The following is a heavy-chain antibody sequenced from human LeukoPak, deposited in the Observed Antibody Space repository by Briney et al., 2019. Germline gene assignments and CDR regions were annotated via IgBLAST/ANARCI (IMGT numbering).Heavy chain of an antibody. CDR2: ISSSSSYI. Sequence: PGGSLRLSCAASGIIPTHHAMSWVRQAPGKGLEWVSSISSSSSYIYYADSVKGRFTISRDNAKNSLYLQMNGLGAEDTAVYYCARELNGYGYYFFDYWGPGTLVTVSS. CDR3: ARELNGYGYYFFDY. D-gene: IGHD3-16*01. J-gene: IGHJ4*02. V-gene: IGHV3-21*01. CDR1: GIIPTHHA.